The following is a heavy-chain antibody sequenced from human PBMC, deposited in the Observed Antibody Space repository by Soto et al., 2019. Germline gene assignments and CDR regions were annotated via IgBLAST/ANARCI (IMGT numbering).Heavy chain of an antibody. Sequence: GGSLRLCCAASGFTFSSYGMSWVRQAPGKGLEWVSAISGSGGSTYYADSLKGRFTISRDNSKNTLYLQMKSLRAEDTAVYYCEKDSSVGATRHMDYWGQGTLVTVSS. CDR3: EKDSSVGATRHMDY. D-gene: IGHD1-26*01. J-gene: IGHJ4*02. CDR1: GFTFSSYG. V-gene: IGHV3-23*01. CDR2: ISGSGGST.